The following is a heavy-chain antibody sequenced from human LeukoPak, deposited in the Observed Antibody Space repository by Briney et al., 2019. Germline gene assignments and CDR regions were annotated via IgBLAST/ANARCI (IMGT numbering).Heavy chain of an antibody. Sequence: PSETLSLTRTVSGGSISNYHCTWIRQPAGKGLEWIGQIHTSRSTNYNPHLKSRVIMSIDKPDNQASLTIRPGIASDEAVYYCAGRGISSGWRFTFWGEGALVTVSS. CDR3: AGRGISSGWRFTF. V-gene: IGHV4-4*07. CDR2: IHTSRST. D-gene: IGHD6-19*01. J-gene: IGHJ4*02. CDR1: GGSISNYH.